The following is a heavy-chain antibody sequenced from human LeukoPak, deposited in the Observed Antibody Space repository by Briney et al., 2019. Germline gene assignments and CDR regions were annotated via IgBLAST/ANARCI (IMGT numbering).Heavy chain of an antibody. D-gene: IGHD4-17*01. CDR1: GFTFSSYG. Sequence: HPGRSLRLSCAASGFTFSSYGMHWVRQAPGKGLEWVAVISYDGSNKYYADSVKGRFTISRDNSKNTLYLQMNSPRAEDTAVYYCANPYGDYVGYWGQGTLVTVSS. CDR2: ISYDGSNK. CDR3: ANPYGDYVGY. V-gene: IGHV3-30*18. J-gene: IGHJ4*02.